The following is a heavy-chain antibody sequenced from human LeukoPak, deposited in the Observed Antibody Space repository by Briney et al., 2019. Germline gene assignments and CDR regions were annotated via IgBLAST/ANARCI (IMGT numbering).Heavy chain of an antibody. Sequence: GGSLRLSCAASGFTFSRYDIHWVRQATGKGLEWVSAIGTAVDTYYPDSVRGRFTISRENAKNSLYLQKNSLRAGDTAMYYCTRVSSKGSGGFDAFDIWGQGTVVTVSS. CDR2: IGTAVDT. CDR3: TRVSSKGSGGFDAFDI. V-gene: IGHV3-13*01. CDR1: GFTFSRYD. D-gene: IGHD3-10*01. J-gene: IGHJ3*02.